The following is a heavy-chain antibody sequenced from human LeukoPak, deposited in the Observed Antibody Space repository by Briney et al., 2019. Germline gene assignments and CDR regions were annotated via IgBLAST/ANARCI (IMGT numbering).Heavy chain of an antibody. Sequence: GSLRLSCVASGFTFSNYLMNWVRRAPGKGLEWVSGISHSGSSIYYADSVKGRFTISRDNSKNTLYLQMDRLRVEDTAVYYCAMALNYWGQGTLVTVSS. V-gene: IGHV3-23*01. J-gene: IGHJ4*02. CDR1: GFTFSNYL. CDR2: ISHSGSSI. CDR3: AMALNY.